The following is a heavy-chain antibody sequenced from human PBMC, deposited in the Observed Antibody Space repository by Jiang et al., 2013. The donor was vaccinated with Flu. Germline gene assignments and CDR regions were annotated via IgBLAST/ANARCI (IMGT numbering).Heavy chain of an antibody. CDR3: ARASPTTPFVVVVTAGFDY. Sequence: SGAEVKKTGASVKVSCKASGYTLAGYYIHWVRQAPGQGLEWMGWINPKSGGTNSPQKFQGRVTMTRDTSTSTVYMELSSLRSEDTAVYYCARASPTTPFVVVVTAGFDYWGQGTLVTVSS. J-gene: IGHJ4*02. CDR2: INPKSGGT. V-gene: IGHV1-2*02. CDR1: GYTLAGYY. D-gene: IGHD2-21*02.